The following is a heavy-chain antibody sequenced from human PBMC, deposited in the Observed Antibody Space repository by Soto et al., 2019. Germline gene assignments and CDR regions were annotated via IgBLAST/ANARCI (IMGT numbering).Heavy chain of an antibody. CDR2: VYYNGAT. D-gene: IGHD1-26*01. V-gene: IGHV4-61*01. CDR1: GGSVSDDRYY. J-gene: IGHJ5*02. CDR3: ARESGSYQFDP. Sequence: SETLSLTCTVSGGSVSDDRYYWNWIRQPPGKGLEWIGYVYYNGATKYNPSLKSRVTIPVDTSKNQFSLKLSSVTAADTAVYYCARESGSYQFDPWGQGTLVTVSS.